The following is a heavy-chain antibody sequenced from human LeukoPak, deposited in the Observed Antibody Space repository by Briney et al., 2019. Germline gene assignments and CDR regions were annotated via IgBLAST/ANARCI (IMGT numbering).Heavy chain of an antibody. Sequence: SETLSLTCTVSGGSISSDGYYWSWIRQHPGRGLEWIGYIYYSGSTYYNPSLKSRVTISVDTSKNQFSLNLSSVTAADTAVYYCARQIPNRYCSGGSRHEVNWFDPWGQGTLVTVSS. CDR3: ARQIPNRYCSGGSRHEVNWFDP. J-gene: IGHJ5*02. D-gene: IGHD2-15*01. CDR1: GGSISSDGYY. V-gene: IGHV4-31*03. CDR2: IYYSGST.